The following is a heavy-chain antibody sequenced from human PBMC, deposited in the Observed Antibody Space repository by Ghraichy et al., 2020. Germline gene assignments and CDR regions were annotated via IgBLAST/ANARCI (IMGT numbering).Heavy chain of an antibody. D-gene: IGHD6-25*01. CDR2: ISWDGGST. Sequence: GGSLRLSCAASGFTFDDYAMHWVRQAPGKGLEWVSLISWDGGSTYYADSVKGRFTISRDNSKNSLYLQMNSLRAEDTALYYCAKDIEAGYRHRGYYYYYGMDVWGQGTTVTVSS. CDR3: AKDIEAGYRHRGYYYYYGMDV. J-gene: IGHJ6*02. V-gene: IGHV3-43D*04. CDR1: GFTFDDYA.